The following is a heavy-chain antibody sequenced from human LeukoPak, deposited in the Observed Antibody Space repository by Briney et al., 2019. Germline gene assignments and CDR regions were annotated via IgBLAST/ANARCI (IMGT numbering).Heavy chain of an antibody. CDR2: IWYDGSNK. D-gene: IGHD6-25*01. Sequence: GGSLRLSCAASGFTFSSYGMHWVRQAPGKGLEWVAVIWYDGSNKYYADSVKGRFTISRDNSKNTLYLQMNSLRAEDTAVYYCARDNSAGRDSSGTDYWGQGTLVTVSS. J-gene: IGHJ4*02. V-gene: IGHV3-33*01. CDR3: ARDNSAGRDSSGTDY. CDR1: GFTFSSYG.